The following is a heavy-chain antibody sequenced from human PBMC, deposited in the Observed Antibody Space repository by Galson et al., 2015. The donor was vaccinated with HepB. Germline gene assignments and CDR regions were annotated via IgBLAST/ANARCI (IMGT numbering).Heavy chain of an antibody. CDR2: ISGSGGST. D-gene: IGHD3-3*01. J-gene: IGHJ4*02. CDR1: GFTFSSYA. CDR3: AKDRVLRFLEWLFPH. Sequence: SLRLSCAASGFTFSSYAMSWVRQAPGKGLEWVSAISGSGGSTYYADSVKGRFTISRDNSKNTLYLQMNSLRAEDTAVYYCAKDRVLRFLEWLFPHWGQGTLVTVSS. V-gene: IGHV3-23*01.